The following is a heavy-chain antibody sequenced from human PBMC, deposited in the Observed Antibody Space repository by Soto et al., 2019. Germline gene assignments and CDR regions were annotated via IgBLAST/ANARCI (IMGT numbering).Heavy chain of an antibody. Sequence: QVQLVQSGAEVRKPGSSVKVSCKASGGTFNKYAISWVRQAPGQGPEWMGGILPIYSTRHYANYAHKFQGRVTITVDTSTSTAYMELSGLKSDDTAIYYCARGVVVVTNYYFDQWGQGTLVTVSS. J-gene: IGHJ4*02. D-gene: IGHD2-2*01. CDR1: GGTFNKYA. CDR2: ILPIYSTRHYA. CDR3: ARGVVVVTNYYFDQ. V-gene: IGHV1-69*06.